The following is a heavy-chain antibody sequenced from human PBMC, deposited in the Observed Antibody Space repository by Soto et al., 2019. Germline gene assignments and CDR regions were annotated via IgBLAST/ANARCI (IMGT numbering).Heavy chain of an antibody. J-gene: IGHJ6*03. V-gene: IGHV4-59*08. CDR3: ARHSITAHYMDV. CDR2: IYYSGST. CDR1: GGSISSNY. Sequence: SETLSLTCTVSGGSISSNYWIWIRQPPGKGLEWIGSIYYSGSTNYNPSLKSRVTMSIHTSKNQFSLKLSSVTAADTAVYYCARHSITAHYMDVWGKGTTVTVSS.